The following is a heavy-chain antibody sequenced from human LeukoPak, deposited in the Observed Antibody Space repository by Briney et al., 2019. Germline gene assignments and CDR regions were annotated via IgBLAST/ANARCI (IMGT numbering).Heavy chain of an antibody. Sequence: SVKVSCKASGGTFSSYAISWVRQAPGQGLEWMGGIIPIFGTANYAQKFQGRVTITADESTSTAYMELSSLRSEDTAVFYCARGTRKDSRDGYKFWGQGTLVTVSS. CDR3: ARGTRKDSRDGYKF. J-gene: IGHJ4*02. CDR2: IIPIFGTA. V-gene: IGHV1-69*13. CDR1: GGTFSSYA. D-gene: IGHD5-24*01.